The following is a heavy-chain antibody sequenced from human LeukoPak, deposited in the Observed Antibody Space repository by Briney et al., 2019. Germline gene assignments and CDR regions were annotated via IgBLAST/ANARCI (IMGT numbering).Heavy chain of an antibody. J-gene: IGHJ1*01. CDR2: IYYSGRT. CDR1: GDTVSRSDSY. D-gene: IGHD3-22*01. CDR3: ARRRYYDGSGYLE. Sequence: SETLSLTCSVSGDTVSRSDSYWDWIRQPPGKGLEWIGTIYYSGRTYYSPSLKSRVTMAVDPSNNQFSLNLRSVTAADTAVYYCARRRYYDGSGYLEWGQATLLSVSS. V-gene: IGHV4-39*01.